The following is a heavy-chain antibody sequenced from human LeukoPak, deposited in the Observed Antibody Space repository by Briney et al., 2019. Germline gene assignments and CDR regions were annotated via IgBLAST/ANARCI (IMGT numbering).Heavy chain of an antibody. Sequence: ASVKVSCKASGYTFTSYYMHWVRQAPGQGLEWMGWINPNSGATKYAQKFQGRVTVTRDTSTSTAYMELSGLRGDDTAAYYCARVEYCTKGVCINFDLWGQGTLVTVSS. CDR2: INPNSGAT. V-gene: IGHV1-2*02. CDR3: ARVEYCTKGVCINFDL. D-gene: IGHD2-8*01. CDR1: GYTFTSYY. J-gene: IGHJ4*02.